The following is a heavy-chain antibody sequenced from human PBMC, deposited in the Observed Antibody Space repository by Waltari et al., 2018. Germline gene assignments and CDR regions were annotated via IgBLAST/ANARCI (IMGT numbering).Heavy chain of an antibody. CDR1: GGSVSNGSYY. Sequence: QVQLQESGPGLVKPSETLSLTCTVSGGSVSNGSYYWSWIRQPPGKGLEWIGDIYYSDSTNYNPPLKSLVTISVDTSKNQFSLKLSSVTAADTAVYYCARDRRGFCTNGVCYDYYGMDVWGQGTTVTVSS. D-gene: IGHD2-8*01. J-gene: IGHJ6*02. CDR3: ARDRRGFCTNGVCYDYYGMDV. CDR2: IYYSDST. V-gene: IGHV4-61*01.